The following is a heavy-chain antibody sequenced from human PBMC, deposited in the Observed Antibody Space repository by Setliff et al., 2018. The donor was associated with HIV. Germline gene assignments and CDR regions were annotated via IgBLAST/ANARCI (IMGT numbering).Heavy chain of an antibody. D-gene: IGHD2-15*01. CDR1: GYTFSDYY. V-gene: IGHV1-46*01. Sequence: WASVKVSCKASGYTFSDYYLHWVRQAPGQAIEWMGVINPSSGDTLYAQNLQGRVTMTTDTSTRTAYMELRSLRSDDTAVYFCARAGAAETSHFDYWGQGTLVTVSS. J-gene: IGHJ4*02. CDR3: ARAGAAETSHFDY. CDR2: INPSSGDT.